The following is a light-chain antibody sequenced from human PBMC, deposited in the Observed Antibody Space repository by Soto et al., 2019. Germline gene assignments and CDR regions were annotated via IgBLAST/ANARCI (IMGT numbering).Light chain of an antibody. V-gene: IGKV1-6*01. Sequence: AIQMTQSPSSLSASVGDRVTITCRASQGIRNDLDWFQQKPGKAPKLLIYAASNLQSGVPARFSGSGSGTDFTLTISSLQPEDFATYSCQQSNVLGGGTKVNIK. CDR3: QQSNV. CDR1: QGIRND. J-gene: IGKJ4*01. CDR2: AAS.